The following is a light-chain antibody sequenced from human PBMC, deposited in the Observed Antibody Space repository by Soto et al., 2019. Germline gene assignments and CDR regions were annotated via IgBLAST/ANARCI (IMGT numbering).Light chain of an antibody. CDR3: AAWDDSLNGLVV. V-gene: IGLV1-44*01. J-gene: IGLJ2*01. CDR1: SSNIGSNT. Sequence: QSVLTQPPSASGTPGQRVTISCSGSSSNIGSNTVDWYQQLPGTAPKLLMYSTSQRPSGVPDRFSGSKSGTSASLAISGLQSEDEADYYCAAWDDSLNGLVVFGGGTKLTVL. CDR2: STS.